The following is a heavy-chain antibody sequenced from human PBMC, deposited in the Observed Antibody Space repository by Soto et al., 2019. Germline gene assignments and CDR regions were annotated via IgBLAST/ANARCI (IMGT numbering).Heavy chain of an antibody. J-gene: IGHJ5*02. CDR3: VRSVLP. Sequence: SEALSRTGTVSSGSISIGPDYRSWIRQHPGNGLEWIGYIYYSGTTHYNPSLKSRVTISLDTSKNQFSLKLSSVSAAETAVYYCVRSVLPWGHGNLVAV. V-gene: IGHV4-31*03. CDR1: SGSISIGPDY. CDR2: IYYSGTT.